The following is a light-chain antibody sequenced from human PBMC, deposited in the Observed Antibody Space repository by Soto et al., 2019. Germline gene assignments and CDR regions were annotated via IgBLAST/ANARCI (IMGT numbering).Light chain of an antibody. V-gene: IGKV3-20*01. CDR1: QSVSSNY. CDR2: GAS. Sequence: EIELTQSPGTLSLSPGERATLSCRASQSVSSNYLAWYQQKPGQAPRLLVYGASSRATGVPDRFSGSGSGTDFTLTISRLEPEDFAVYYCQQYGSSLFTFGPGTKVDFK. J-gene: IGKJ3*01. CDR3: QQYGSSLFT.